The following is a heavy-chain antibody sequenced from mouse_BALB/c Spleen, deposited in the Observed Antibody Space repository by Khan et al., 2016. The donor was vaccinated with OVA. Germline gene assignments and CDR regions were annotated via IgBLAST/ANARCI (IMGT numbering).Heavy chain of an antibody. Sequence: QVQLKQSGPGLVQPSQSLSITCTVSGFSLTTYGVHWVRQSPEKGLEWLGVIWSGESTDYNAAFISRLSISKDISKSQVFFKMNSLQVNDTAIYYCARNYDYDEGLAYWGQGTLVTVSA. CDR1: GFSLTTYG. CDR2: IWSGEST. CDR3: ARNYDYDEGLAY. V-gene: IGHV2-2*02. J-gene: IGHJ3*01. D-gene: IGHD2-4*01.